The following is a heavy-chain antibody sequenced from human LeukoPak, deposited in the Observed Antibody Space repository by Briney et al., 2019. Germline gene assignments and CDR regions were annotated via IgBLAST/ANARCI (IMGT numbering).Heavy chain of an antibody. V-gene: IGHV4-59*01. CDR2: IYYTGST. CDR1: GGSISRYY. CDR3: ARAKGDY. Sequence: PSETLSLTCTVSGGSISRYYWIWIRLPPGKGLEWIGYIYYTGSTNYNPSLKSRVTISVDTSKNQFSLKLNSVTAADTAVYYCARAKGDYWGQGTLVTVSS. J-gene: IGHJ4*02.